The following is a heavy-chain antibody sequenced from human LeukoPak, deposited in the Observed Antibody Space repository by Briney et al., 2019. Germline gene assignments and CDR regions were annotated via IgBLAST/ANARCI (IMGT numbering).Heavy chain of an antibody. CDR1: GYSFTNYY. J-gene: IGHJ4*02. Sequence: VASVKVSCKASGYSFTNYYMHWVRQAPGQGLDWMGAIKPSDYFTKYAQKFQGRVTMTRDTSTSTVYMEVSSLRSEDTAVYFCARESSEYCRSVSCYTFDYWGQGTLVTISS. CDR2: IKPSDYFT. V-gene: IGHV1-46*01. CDR3: ARESSEYCRSVSCYTFDY. D-gene: IGHD2-2*02.